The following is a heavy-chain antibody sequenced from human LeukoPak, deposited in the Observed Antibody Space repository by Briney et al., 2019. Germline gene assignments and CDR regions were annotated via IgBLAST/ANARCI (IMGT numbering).Heavy chain of an antibody. V-gene: IGHV3-74*01. J-gene: IGHJ4*02. CDR1: GFTFSSYG. CDR3: ARDLVAYGY. CDR2: INSDGSST. Sequence: PGGSLRLSCGASGFTFSSYGMHWVRQAPGKWLVWVSRINSDGSSTSYADSVKGRFTISRDNAKNPLYLQMNSLRAEDTAAYYCARDLVAYGYWGQGTLVTVSS. D-gene: IGHD2-15*01.